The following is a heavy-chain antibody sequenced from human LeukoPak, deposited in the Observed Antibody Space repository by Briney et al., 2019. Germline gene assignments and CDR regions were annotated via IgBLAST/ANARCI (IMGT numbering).Heavy chain of an antibody. CDR2: INHNSGGT. Sequence: ASVKVSCKASGYTFTGYYMHWVRQAPGQGLEWMGWINHNSGGTNYAQKFQGRVTMTRDTSISTAYMELSRLRSDDTAVYYCATARYYYDSSGYYSHYFDYWGQGTLVTVSS. CDR3: ATARYYYDSSGYYSHYFDY. CDR1: GYTFTGYY. V-gene: IGHV1-2*02. D-gene: IGHD3-22*01. J-gene: IGHJ4*02.